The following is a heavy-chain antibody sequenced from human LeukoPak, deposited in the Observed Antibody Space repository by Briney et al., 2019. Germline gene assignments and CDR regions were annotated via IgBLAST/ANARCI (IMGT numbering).Heavy chain of an antibody. Sequence: GGSLRLSCAASGFTVSNNEMNWVRQAPGKGLEWVSVIYIGGRTLSVDSVKGRFTISRDTSKNTLFLQMNSLRVEDTALYYCARGAGAYNYYAMDVWGQGTTVTVSS. CDR3: ARGAGAYNYYAMDV. V-gene: IGHV3-66*01. D-gene: IGHD6-19*01. CDR2: IYIGGRT. CDR1: GFTVSNNE. J-gene: IGHJ6*02.